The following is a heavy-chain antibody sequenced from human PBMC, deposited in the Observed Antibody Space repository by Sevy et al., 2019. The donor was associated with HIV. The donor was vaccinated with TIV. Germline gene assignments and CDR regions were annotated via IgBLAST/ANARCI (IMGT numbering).Heavy chain of an antibody. V-gene: IGHV3-48*03. D-gene: IGHD6-13*01. J-gene: IGHJ1*01. Sequence: GGSLRLSCVISGFTFSSYETNWVRQAPGKGLEWVSHISNSGSIIYYEDSVKGRFTISRDNAKNSLYLQMNSLRAEDTAVYYCAREDGSRQYFQYWGQGTLVTVSS. CDR2: ISNSGSII. CDR3: AREDGSRQYFQY. CDR1: GFTFSSYE.